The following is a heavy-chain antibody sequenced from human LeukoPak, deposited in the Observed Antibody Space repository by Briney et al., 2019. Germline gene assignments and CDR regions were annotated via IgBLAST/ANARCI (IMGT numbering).Heavy chain of an antibody. D-gene: IGHD6-13*01. CDR3: ARVRQQLVRGVNWFDP. CDR2: IWYDGSNK. V-gene: IGHV3-33*01. CDR1: GFTFSSYG. J-gene: IGHJ5*02. Sequence: PGGSLRLSCAASGFTFSSYGMHWVRQAPGKGLEWVAVIWYDGSNKYYADSVKGRFTISRDNSKNTLYLQMNSLRAEDTAVYYCARVRQQLVRGVNWFDPWGQGTLVTVSS.